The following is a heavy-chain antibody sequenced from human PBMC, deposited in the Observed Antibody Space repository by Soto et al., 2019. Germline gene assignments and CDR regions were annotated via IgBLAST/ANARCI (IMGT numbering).Heavy chain of an antibody. CDR1: GFTFSNYG. CDR3: AGGTYYFDS. J-gene: IGHJ4*02. CDR2: ILYDGSNK. V-gene: IGHV3-33*01. Sequence: QVQLVESGGDVVQPGRSLRLSCAASGFTFSNYGMNWARQAPGKGLEWVAAILYDGSNKYYADSVKGRFTISRDNSKNTLYLQMNRLRAEDTAVYYCAGGTYYFDSCGQGTLFTVSS. D-gene: IGHD1-26*01.